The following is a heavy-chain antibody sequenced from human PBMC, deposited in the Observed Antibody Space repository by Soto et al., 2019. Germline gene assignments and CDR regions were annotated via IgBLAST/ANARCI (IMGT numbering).Heavy chain of an antibody. CDR1: GVAIGGYY. CDR2: VSYSGIT. Sequence: PADTLSLTCSLSGVAIGGYYWSWIRQPPGKALEWIGYVSYSGITDYHPSLKSRVSISIDTSKNQFSVKMISVTAADTAVYYCARHGSDSGWLFFDPSGQGALVTVS. D-gene: IGHD6-19*01. CDR3: ARHGSDSGWLFFDP. V-gene: IGHV4-59*08. J-gene: IGHJ5*02.